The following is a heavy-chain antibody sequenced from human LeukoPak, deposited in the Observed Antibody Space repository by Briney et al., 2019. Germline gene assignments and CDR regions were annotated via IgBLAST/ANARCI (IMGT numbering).Heavy chain of an antibody. CDR1: GGSISSSGYY. CDR3: GRVDYDLTFDL. CDR2: IYYSGNT. J-gene: IGHJ4*02. D-gene: IGHD3-22*01. Sequence: PSETLSLTCTVSGGSISSSGYYWGWIRQPPGKGLEWIGSIYYSGNTYYNPSLKSQVTISVDTSKNQFSLRLSSVTAADTAMYYCGRVDYDLTFDLWGQGTLVTVSS. V-gene: IGHV4-39*07.